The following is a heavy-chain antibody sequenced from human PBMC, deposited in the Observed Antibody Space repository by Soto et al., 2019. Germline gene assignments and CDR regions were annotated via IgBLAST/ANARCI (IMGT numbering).Heavy chain of an antibody. CDR3: AHARRSYYDFWSGYYPTGFDY. J-gene: IGHJ4*02. CDR1: GFSLSTSGVG. V-gene: IGHV2-5*02. D-gene: IGHD3-3*01. Sequence: QNTLKESGPTLVKPTQTLTLTCTFSGFSLSTSGVGVGWIRQPPGKALEWLALIYWDDDKRYSPSLKSRLTITKDTSKNQVVLTMTNMDPVDTATYYCAHARRSYYDFWSGYYPTGFDYWGQGTLVTVSS. CDR2: IYWDDDK.